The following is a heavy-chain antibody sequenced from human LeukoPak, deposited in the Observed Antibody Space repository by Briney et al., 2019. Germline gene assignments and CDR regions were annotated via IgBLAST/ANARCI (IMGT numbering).Heavy chain of an antibody. V-gene: IGHV4-39*01. D-gene: IGHD5-18*01. J-gene: IGHJ4*02. Sequence: SETLSLTCTVSGGSISSSSYYWGWIRQPPGKGLEWIGSIYYSGSTYYNPSLKSRVTISVDTSKNQFSLKLSSVTAADTAVYYCARLWCSYGETPLEDYWGQGTLVTVSS. CDR3: ARLWCSYGETPLEDY. CDR1: GGSISSSSYY. CDR2: IYYSGST.